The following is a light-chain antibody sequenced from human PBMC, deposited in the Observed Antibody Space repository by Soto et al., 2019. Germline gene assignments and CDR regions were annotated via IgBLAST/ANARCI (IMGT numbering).Light chain of an antibody. CDR2: DAS. Sequence: EIVLTQSPATLSLPPGERATLSCRASQSISSYLAWYQQKPGQAPRLLIYDASNRATGIPARFSGSGSGTDFTLTISRLEPEDFAVYYCQQYGNSPWTFGQGTKVDIK. CDR3: QQYGNSPWT. CDR1: QSISSY. J-gene: IGKJ1*01. V-gene: IGKV3-11*01.